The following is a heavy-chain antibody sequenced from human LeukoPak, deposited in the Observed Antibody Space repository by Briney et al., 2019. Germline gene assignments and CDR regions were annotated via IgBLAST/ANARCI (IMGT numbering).Heavy chain of an antibody. CDR3: ARRYSGYDYDY. J-gene: IGHJ4*02. Sequence: SETLSLTCAVYGGSFSGYYWSWIRQPPGKGLEWIGEINHSGSTNYNPSLKSRPTISVDTSKNQFSLKLSSVTAADTAVYYCARRYSGYDYDYWGQGTLVTVSS. CDR2: INHSGST. D-gene: IGHD5-12*01. CDR1: GGSFSGYY. V-gene: IGHV4-34*01.